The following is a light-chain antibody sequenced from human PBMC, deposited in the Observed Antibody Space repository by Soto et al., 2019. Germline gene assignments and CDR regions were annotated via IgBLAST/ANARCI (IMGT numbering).Light chain of an antibody. Sequence: QSALTQPASVSASPGQSITISCTGTSSDVGAYNYVSWYQQHPGKAPKLMIFDVNNRPSGVSNRFSGSKSGNTASLTISGLQAEEEADSYCSTYTRLSTIAFGGGTKLTVL. V-gene: IGLV2-14*03. CDR3: STYTRLSTIA. J-gene: IGLJ2*01. CDR2: DVN. CDR1: SSDVGAYNY.